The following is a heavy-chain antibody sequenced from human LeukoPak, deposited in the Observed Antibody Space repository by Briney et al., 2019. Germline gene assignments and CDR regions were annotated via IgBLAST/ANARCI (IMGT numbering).Heavy chain of an antibody. CDR3: AKLLSAWELLN. V-gene: IGHV3-30*18. D-gene: IGHD1-26*01. CDR2: ISYDGSNK. Sequence: GRSLRLSCAASGFTFSRYGMHWVRQAPGKGLEWVAVISYDGSNKYYADSVKGRFTISRDNSKNTLYLQMNSLRAEDTAVYYCAKLLSAWELLNWGQGTLVTVSS. CDR1: GFTFSRYG. J-gene: IGHJ4*02.